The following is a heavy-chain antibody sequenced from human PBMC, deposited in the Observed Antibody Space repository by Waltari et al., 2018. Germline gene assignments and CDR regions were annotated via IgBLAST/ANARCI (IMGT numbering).Heavy chain of an antibody. CDR3: ARSGPNGVAAASEMVIAFDI. CDR1: GGTFSSYA. V-gene: IGHV1-69*10. CDR2: IIPILGIA. D-gene: IGHD6-13*01. J-gene: IGHJ3*02. Sequence: QVQLVQSGAEVKKPGSSVKVSCKASGGTFSSYAISWVRQAPGQGLGWMGGIIPILGIANYAQKFQGRVTITADKSTSTAYMELSSLRSEDTAVYYCARSGPNGVAAASEMVIAFDIWGQGTMVTVSS.